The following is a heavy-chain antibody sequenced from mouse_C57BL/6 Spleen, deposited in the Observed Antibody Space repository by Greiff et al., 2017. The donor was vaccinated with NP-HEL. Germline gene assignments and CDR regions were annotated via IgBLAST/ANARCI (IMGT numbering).Heavy chain of an antibody. CDR3: ARCPYFDY. V-gene: IGHV1-50*01. CDR1: GYTFTSYW. J-gene: IGHJ2*01. CDR2: IDPSDSYT. Sequence: VQLQQPGAELVKPGASVKLSCKASGYTFTSYWMQWVKQRPGQGLEWIGEIDPSDSYTNYNQKFKGKATLTVDTSSSTAYMQLSSLTSEDSAVYYCARCPYFDYWGQGTTLTVSS.